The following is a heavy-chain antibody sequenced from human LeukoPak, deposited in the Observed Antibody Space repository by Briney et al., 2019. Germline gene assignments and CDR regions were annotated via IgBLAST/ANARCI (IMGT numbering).Heavy chain of an antibody. V-gene: IGHV4-61*01. CDR1: GGSVSSGSYY. Sequence: SETLSLTCTVSGGSVSSGSYYWSWIRQPPGKGLEWIGYIYYSGSTNYNPSLKSRVTISVDRSKNQFSLKPSSVTAADTAVYYCASQSEYSSSSDYWGQGTLVTVSS. D-gene: IGHD6-6*01. J-gene: IGHJ4*02. CDR3: ASQSEYSSSSDY. CDR2: IYYSGST.